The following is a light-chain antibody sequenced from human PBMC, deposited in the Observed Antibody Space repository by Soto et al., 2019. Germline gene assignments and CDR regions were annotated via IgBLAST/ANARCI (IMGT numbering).Light chain of an antibody. V-gene: IGKV1-39*01. J-gene: IGKJ1*01. CDR1: QSITTY. CDR3: QQSFSAPRT. CDR2: FAS. Sequence: DIQMTQSPSSLSASVGDRVTITCRASQSITTYLNWYQQKPGRAPKLLIYFASSLQSGVPSRFSGSGSGTYFTLTISSLQPEDFAIYYCQQSFSAPRTFGQGTQVEIK.